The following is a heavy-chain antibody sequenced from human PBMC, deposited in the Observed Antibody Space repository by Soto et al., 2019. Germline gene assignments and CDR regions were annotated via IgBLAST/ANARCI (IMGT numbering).Heavy chain of an antibody. D-gene: IGHD3-22*01. J-gene: IGHJ4*02. CDR1: GGSFSDYY. Sequence: SETLSLTCAVYGGSFSDYYWSWIRQPPGKGLEWIGEINHSGSTNYNPSLKSRVTISVDTSKNQFSLKLRSVTAADTAVYYCARDRAPRGYSSGYYYFLDSWGQGTLVTV. CDR2: INHSGST. V-gene: IGHV4-34*01. CDR3: ARDRAPRGYSSGYYYFLDS.